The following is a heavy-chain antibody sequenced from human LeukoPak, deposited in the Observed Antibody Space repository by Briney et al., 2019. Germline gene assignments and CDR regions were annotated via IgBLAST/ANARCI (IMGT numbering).Heavy chain of an antibody. CDR2: ISGSGGST. CDR1: GFTFSSYA. Sequence: GGSLRLSCAASGFTFSSYAMSWVRQAPGKGLEWVSAISGSGGSTYYADSVKGRFTISRDNSKNTLYLQMNSLRAEDTAVYYCARASGYDMYYYYYMDVWGKGTTVTVSS. J-gene: IGHJ6*03. CDR3: ARASGYDMYYYYYMDV. D-gene: IGHD5-12*01. V-gene: IGHV3-23*01.